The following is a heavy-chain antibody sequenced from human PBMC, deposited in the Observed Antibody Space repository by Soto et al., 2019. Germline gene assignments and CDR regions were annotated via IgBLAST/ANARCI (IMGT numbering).Heavy chain of an antibody. CDR1: GYTFTSYA. V-gene: IGHV1-3*01. CDR2: INAGNGNT. CDR3: AGCVDIVATCYYMDF. Sequence: QVQLVQSGAEVKKPGASVKVSCKASGYTFTSYAMHWVRQAPGQRLEWMGWINAGNGNTKYSQKFQGRVTITRDTSASTAYMELSSLRSEDTAVYYCAGCVDIVATCYYMDFWGKGTTVTVSS. J-gene: IGHJ6*03. D-gene: IGHD5-12*01.